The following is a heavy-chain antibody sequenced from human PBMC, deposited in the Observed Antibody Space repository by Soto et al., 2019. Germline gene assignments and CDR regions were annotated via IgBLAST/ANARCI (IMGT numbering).Heavy chain of an antibody. J-gene: IGHJ6*02. Sequence: EVQLVESGGGLVKPGGSLRLSCVASGLTFGDAWMNWLRQAPGKGLEWVGRIKSSVHGVTTDYAGPVQGRFTVSRDDSKNTCSLQMKSLKTEDKAVYYCATATLGGIDVWGRGTTVTVSS. CDR3: ATATLGGIDV. CDR1: GLTFGDAW. CDR2: IKSSVHGVTT. V-gene: IGHV3-15*01. D-gene: IGHD3-16*01.